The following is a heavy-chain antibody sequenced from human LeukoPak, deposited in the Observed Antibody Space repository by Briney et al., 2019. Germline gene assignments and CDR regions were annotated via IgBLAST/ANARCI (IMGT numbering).Heavy chain of an antibody. Sequence: GGSLRLSCAASGFTFSSYGMHWVRQAPGKGQEWVAVISYDGSNKYYADSVKGRFTISRDNSKNTLYLQMNSLRAEDTAVYYCANEPYCSSTSCYAYWGQGTLVTVSS. D-gene: IGHD2-2*01. CDR2: ISYDGSNK. V-gene: IGHV3-30*18. CDR3: ANEPYCSSTSCYAY. CDR1: GFTFSSYG. J-gene: IGHJ4*02.